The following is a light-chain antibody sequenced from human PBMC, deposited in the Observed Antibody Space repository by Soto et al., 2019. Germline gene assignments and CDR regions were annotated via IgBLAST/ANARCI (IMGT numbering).Light chain of an antibody. CDR2: VNS. V-gene: IGLV1-40*01. J-gene: IGLJ2*01. CDR1: SSNIGAGYD. Sequence: QPVLTQPPSVSGAPGQRVTISCTGSSSNIGAGYDVHWYQQLPGTAPKLLIYVNSNRPSGVPDRFSGSKSDTSASLAITGLQAEDEADYYCQSYDSSLSAVVFGGGTKLTVL. CDR3: QSYDSSLSAVV.